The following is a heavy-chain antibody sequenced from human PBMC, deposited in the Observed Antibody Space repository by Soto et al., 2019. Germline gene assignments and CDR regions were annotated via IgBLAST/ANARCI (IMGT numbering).Heavy chain of an antibody. CDR1: GFTVSSNY. CDR3: ARDTSDSADWWGALNR. V-gene: IGHV3-66*01. D-gene: IGHD2-8*02. CDR2: IYSGGTT. Sequence: GGSLRLSCAASGFTVSSNYMNWVRQAPGKGLEWVSVIYSGGTTSYADSVKGRFTMTRDNSKNTLYLQMNSLRVEDTAVYYCARDTSDSADWWGALNRWGQWTMVTVSS. J-gene: IGHJ3*01.